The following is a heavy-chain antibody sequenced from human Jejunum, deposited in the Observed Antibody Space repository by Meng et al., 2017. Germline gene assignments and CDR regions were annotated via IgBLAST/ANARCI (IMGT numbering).Heavy chain of an antibody. V-gene: IGHV3-9*01. CDR3: ALFDESVTIDH. CDR2: INGDSRSI. Sequence: GGSLRLSCAASGFIFDECGMHWVRQAPGKGLEWVSTINGDSRSIGYTDSVKGRSTISRDNAKNTLYLQMNSLRVEDTAVDYCALFDESVTIDHWGQGTLVTVSS. CDR1: GFIFDECG. D-gene: IGHD4-17*01. J-gene: IGHJ5*02.